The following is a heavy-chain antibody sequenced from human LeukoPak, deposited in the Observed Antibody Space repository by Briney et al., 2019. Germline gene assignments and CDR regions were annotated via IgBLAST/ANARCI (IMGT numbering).Heavy chain of an antibody. J-gene: IGHJ4*02. Sequence: PSETLSLTCAVYGGSFSGYYWSWIRQPPGKGLEWIGEINHSGSTNYNPSLKSRVTISVDTSKNQFSLKLSSVTAADTAVYYCARGNIAARGVDYWGQGTLVTVSS. CDR3: ARGNIAARGVDY. CDR2: INHSGST. V-gene: IGHV4-34*01. CDR1: GGSFSGYY. D-gene: IGHD6-6*01.